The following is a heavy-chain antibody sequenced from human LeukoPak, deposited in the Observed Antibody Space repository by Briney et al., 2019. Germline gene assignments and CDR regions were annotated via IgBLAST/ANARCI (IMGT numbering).Heavy chain of an antibody. CDR1: GFTVSSNY. V-gene: IGHV3-53*01. J-gene: IGHJ6*02. D-gene: IGHD2-15*01. CDR3: ARGPQGYCSGGSCYHYYYYGMDV. Sequence: GGSLRLSCAASGFTVSSNYMSWVRQAPGKGLEWVSVIYSGGSTYYADSVKGRFTISRDNSKNTLYLQMNSVRAEDTAVYYCARGPQGYCSGGSCYHYYYYGMDVWAKGPRSPSP. CDR2: IYSGGST.